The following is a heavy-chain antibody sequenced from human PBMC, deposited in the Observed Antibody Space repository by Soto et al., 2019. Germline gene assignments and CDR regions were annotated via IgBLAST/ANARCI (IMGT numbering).Heavy chain of an antibody. CDR3: AREGVPLATLPDNCSDS. D-gene: IGHD2-15*01. V-gene: IGHV1-18*04. J-gene: IGHJ5*01. CDR2: VSPSYGKT. CDR1: NYTVINYG. Sequence: ASVKVSCKASNYTVINYGIGWVRQAPGQGLEWMGWVSPSYGKTYYAHKFQGRVTMTTDTSTGTVYMGLRSLRSDDTAVYFCAREGVPLATLPDNCSDSRGQGTLVTVSS.